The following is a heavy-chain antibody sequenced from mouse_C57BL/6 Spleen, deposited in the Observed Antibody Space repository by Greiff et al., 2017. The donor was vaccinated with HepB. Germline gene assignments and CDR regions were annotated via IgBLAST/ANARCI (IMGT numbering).Heavy chain of an antibody. Sequence: QVQLKESGAELVKPGASVKISCKASGYAFSSYWMNWVKQRPGKGLEWIGQIYPGDGDTNYNGKFKGKATLTADKSSSTAYMQLSSLTSEDSAVYFCARRDYEDYYAMDYWGQGTSVTVSS. D-gene: IGHD2-4*01. CDR3: ARRDYEDYYAMDY. J-gene: IGHJ4*01. V-gene: IGHV1-80*01. CDR2: IYPGDGDT. CDR1: GYAFSSYW.